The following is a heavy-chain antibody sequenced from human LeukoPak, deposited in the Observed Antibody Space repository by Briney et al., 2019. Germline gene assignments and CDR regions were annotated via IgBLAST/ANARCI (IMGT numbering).Heavy chain of an antibody. D-gene: IGHD2-8*01. CDR3: ARSKRYCTNGICYTNGGFDH. V-gene: IGHV3-64*01. CDR2: ISRNGGST. J-gene: IGHJ4*02. CDR1: GFTFSSYV. Sequence: GGSLRLSCAASGFTFSSYVMHWVRQAPGKGLEYVSAISRNGGSTYYPNSVKGRFTISRDNSKNTLYLQMGSLRAEDMAIYYCARSKRYCTNGICYTNGGFDHWGQGTLVTVSS.